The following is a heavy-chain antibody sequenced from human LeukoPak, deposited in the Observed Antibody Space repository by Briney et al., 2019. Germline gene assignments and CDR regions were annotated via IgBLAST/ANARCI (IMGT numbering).Heavy chain of an antibody. J-gene: IGHJ4*02. CDR3: ATQSGVTCSGTSCYIGY. CDR1: GFTVSSNY. CDR2: IYSGGST. V-gene: IGHV3-53*01. Sequence: GGSLRLSCAASGFTVSSNYMSWVRQAPGKGLEWVSVIYSGGSTSYADSVKGRFTISRDNSKNTLYLQMNSLRAEDTAVYYCATQSGVTCSGTSCYIGYWGQGTLVTVSS. D-gene: IGHD2-2*02.